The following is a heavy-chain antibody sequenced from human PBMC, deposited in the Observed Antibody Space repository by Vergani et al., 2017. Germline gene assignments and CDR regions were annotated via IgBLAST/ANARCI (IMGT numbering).Heavy chain of an antibody. Sequence: QVQLVQSGAEVGKPGASVKISCKASGYTFTAYYIHWVRQAPEQGLEWVGVISPDGFSTFYAQKFQGRVTRTRDTSTSTVYVEVTSLRSDDTAVYYCAREPPLTGVFDYWGQGTLVTVSS. CDR2: ISPDGFST. CDR3: AREPPLTGVFDY. CDR1: GYTFTAYY. D-gene: IGHD3-9*01. J-gene: IGHJ4*02. V-gene: IGHV1-46*03.